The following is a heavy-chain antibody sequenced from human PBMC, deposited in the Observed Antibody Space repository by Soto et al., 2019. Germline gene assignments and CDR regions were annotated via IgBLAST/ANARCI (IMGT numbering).Heavy chain of an antibody. D-gene: IGHD3-3*01. V-gene: IGHV4-59*12. CDR3: ARDRSGYDYYGMDV. Sequence: SETLSLTCTVSGASISSYYWSWVRQHPGKGLEWIGYIYYRGSTNYNPSLKSRVTISVDTSKNQFSLKLSSVTAADTAVYYCARDRSGYDYYGMDVWGQGTTVTVSS. CDR2: IYYRGST. J-gene: IGHJ6*02. CDR1: GASISSYY.